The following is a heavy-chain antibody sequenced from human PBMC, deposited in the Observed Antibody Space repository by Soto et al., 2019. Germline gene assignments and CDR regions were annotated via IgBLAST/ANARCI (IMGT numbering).Heavy chain of an antibody. V-gene: IGHV3-66*01. J-gene: IGHJ4*02. CDR2: IYSGGST. CDR3: ARGGNEQNDY. CDR1: GFTVSSNY. Sequence: EVQLVESGGGLVQPGGSLRLSCAASGFTVSSNYMTWVRQAPGKGLEWVSVIYSGGSTYYADSVKGRFTISRDTAKNTLYLQMNILRADDTAVYYCARGGNEQNDYWGQGTLVTVSS. D-gene: IGHD1-1*01.